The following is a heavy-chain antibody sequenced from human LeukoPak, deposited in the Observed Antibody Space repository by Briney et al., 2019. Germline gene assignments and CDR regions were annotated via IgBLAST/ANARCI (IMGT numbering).Heavy chain of an antibody. J-gene: IGHJ3*02. V-gene: IGHV4-39*07. Sequence: SETLSLTCTVSGGSISSSSYYWGWIRQPPGKGLEWIGSIYHSGSTYYNPSLKSRVTISVDTSKNQFSLKLSSVTAADTAVYYCARDGEMATSDAFDIWGQGTMVTVSS. CDR1: GGSISSSSYY. CDR3: ARDGEMATSDAFDI. CDR2: IYHSGST. D-gene: IGHD5-24*01.